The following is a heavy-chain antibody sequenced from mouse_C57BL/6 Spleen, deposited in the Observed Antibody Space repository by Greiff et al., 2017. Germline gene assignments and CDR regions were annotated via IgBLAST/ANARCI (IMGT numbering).Heavy chain of an antibody. CDR3: ARAGYYGSSSGAY. Sequence: VQLQQPGAELVRPGSSVKLSCKASGYTFTSYWMDWVKQRPGQGLEWIGNIYPSDSETHYNQKFKDKATLAVDKSSSTAYMQLSSLTSEDSAVYDFARAGYYGSSSGAYGGQGTLVTVSA. CDR1: GYTFTSYW. J-gene: IGHJ3*01. V-gene: IGHV1-61*01. D-gene: IGHD1-1*01. CDR2: IYPSDSET.